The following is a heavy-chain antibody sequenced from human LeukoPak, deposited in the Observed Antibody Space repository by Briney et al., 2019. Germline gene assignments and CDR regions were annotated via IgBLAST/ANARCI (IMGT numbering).Heavy chain of an antibody. CDR1: GFTFSSYA. CDR2: IGSNGGST. D-gene: IGHD2-21*02. J-gene: IGHJ4*02. CDR3: VKGIVVVTARAFDY. V-gene: IGHV3-64D*06. Sequence: PGGSLRLSCSASGFTFSSYAMHWVRQAPGKGLEYVSAIGSNGGSTYYADSVKGRFTISRDNSKNTLYLQMSSLRPEDTAVYYCVKGIVVVTARAFDYWGQGTLVTVSS.